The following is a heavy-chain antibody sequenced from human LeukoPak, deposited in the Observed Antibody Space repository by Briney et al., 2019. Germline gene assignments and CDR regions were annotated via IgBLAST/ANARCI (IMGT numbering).Heavy chain of an antibody. Sequence: ASVKVSCKASGGTFSSYAISWVRQAPGQGLEWMGRIIPIFGTANYAQKFQGRVTITTDESTSTAYMELSSLRSEDTAVYYCASHYGDYVTIEFQHWGQGTLVTVSS. D-gene: IGHD4-17*01. J-gene: IGHJ1*01. CDR2: IIPIFGTA. CDR3: ASHYGDYVTIEFQH. CDR1: GGTFSSYA. V-gene: IGHV1-69*05.